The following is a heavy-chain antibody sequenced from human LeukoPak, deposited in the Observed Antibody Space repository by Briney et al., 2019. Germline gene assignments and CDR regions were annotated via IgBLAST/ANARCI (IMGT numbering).Heavy chain of an antibody. V-gene: IGHV3-30*04. J-gene: IGHJ4*02. D-gene: IGHD3-10*01. CDR1: GFTFSSYA. CDR2: ISYDGSNE. Sequence: GGSLRLSCAASGFTFSSYAMHWVRQAPGKGLEWVAVISYDGSNEYYADSVKGRFTISRDNSKNTLYLQMNSLRAENTAVYYCAREDPYGSGSYFDYWGQGTLVTVSS. CDR3: AREDPYGSGSYFDY.